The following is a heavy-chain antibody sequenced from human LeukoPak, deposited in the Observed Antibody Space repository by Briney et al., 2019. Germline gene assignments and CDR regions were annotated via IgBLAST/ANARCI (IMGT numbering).Heavy chain of an antibody. J-gene: IGHJ6*04. V-gene: IGHV3-23*01. CDR1: GLTFGNYA. D-gene: IGHD3-10*02. CDR3: AELGITMIGGV. Sequence: PGGSLRLSSAASGLTFGNYAMTWDRQAPGKGLEWGSNISGRGDETFYADSVRGRFTISRDNAKNSLYLQMNSLRAEDTAVYYWAELGITMIGGVWGKGTTVTISS. CDR2: ISGRGDET.